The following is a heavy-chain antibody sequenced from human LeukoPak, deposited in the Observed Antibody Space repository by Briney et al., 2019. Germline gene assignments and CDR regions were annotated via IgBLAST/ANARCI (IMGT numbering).Heavy chain of an antibody. Sequence: GASVKVSCKASGYVLSRQYMHWVRQAPGQGLEWMGINNPSGGSTSYAQKFQGRVTMTRDTSTSTVYMELSSLRSEDTAVYYCARDFAGSSSVGYWGQGTLVTVSS. D-gene: IGHD6-13*01. CDR1: GYVLSRQY. V-gene: IGHV1-46*01. CDR3: ARDFAGSSSVGY. CDR2: NNPSGGST. J-gene: IGHJ4*02.